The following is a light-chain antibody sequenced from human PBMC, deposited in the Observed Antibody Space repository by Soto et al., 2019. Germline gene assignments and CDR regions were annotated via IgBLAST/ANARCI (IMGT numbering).Light chain of an antibody. Sequence: QSVLTQPRSVSGSPGQSVAISCTGTTSDVGGYDYVSWYQQHPGKAPELIIFDVTKRPSGVPDRFSGSKSGTSASLAISGLQSEDEADYYCAAWDDSLNGYVFGTRTKVTVL. CDR3: AAWDDSLNGYV. J-gene: IGLJ1*01. V-gene: IGLV2-11*01. CDR2: DVT. CDR1: TSDVGGYDY.